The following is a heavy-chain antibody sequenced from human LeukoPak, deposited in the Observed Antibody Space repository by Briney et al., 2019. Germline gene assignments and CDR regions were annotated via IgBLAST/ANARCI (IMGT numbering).Heavy chain of an antibody. V-gene: IGHV4-61*09. D-gene: IGHD2-21*01. CDR1: GGSISRGSYC. CDR2: IYTSGST. Sequence: SETLSLTCTVSGGSISRGSYCWSWIRQPAGKGLEWIGHIYTSGSTNYNPSLKSRVTISVDTSKNQFSLKLSSVTAADTAVYYCARHSRDYYYYYMDVWGKGTTVTISS. J-gene: IGHJ6*03. CDR3: ARHSRDYYYYYMDV.